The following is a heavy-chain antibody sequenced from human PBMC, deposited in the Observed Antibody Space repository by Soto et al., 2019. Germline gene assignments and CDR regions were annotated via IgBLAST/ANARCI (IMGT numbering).Heavy chain of an antibody. CDR3: ARHTPEWELRTAYFDY. Sequence: SETLSITCTVSSGSVSSRNYYWGWIRQPPGKGLEWMGSIYYSGSIYYNPSLKSRVTISVDTSKNQFSLKLSSVTAADTAVYYCARHTPEWELRTAYFDYWGQGTLVTVSS. D-gene: IGHD1-26*01. V-gene: IGHV4-39*01. CDR2: IYYSGSI. CDR1: SGSVSSRNYY. J-gene: IGHJ4*02.